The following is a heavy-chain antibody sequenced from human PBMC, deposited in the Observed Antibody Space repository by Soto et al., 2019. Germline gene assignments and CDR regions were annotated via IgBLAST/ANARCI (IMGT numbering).Heavy chain of an antibody. V-gene: IGHV3-11*01. D-gene: IGHD4-4*01. J-gene: IGHJ6*02. CDR2: ISSSGSLI. CDR1: GFTFSDHH. Sequence: QVQLVESGGGLVKPGGTLRLSCAASGFTFSDHHLNWIRQTPGKGLELLSDISSSGSLIYYADSVKGRFTISRDNAKKLLYLQMNSLRAEDTAVYYCARTKVTTFYYGMDVWGQGTTVTVTS. CDR3: ARTKVTTFYYGMDV.